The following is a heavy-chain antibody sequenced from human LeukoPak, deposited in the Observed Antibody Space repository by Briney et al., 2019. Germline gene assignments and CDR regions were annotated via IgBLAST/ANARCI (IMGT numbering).Heavy chain of an antibody. CDR3: ARIFDGYNRRYYFDY. D-gene: IGHD5-24*01. V-gene: IGHV3-53*01. CDR1: GFTVSNNC. CDR2: IYSGGST. Sequence: GGSLRLSCAASGFTVSNNCMGWVRQAPGRGLEWVSVIYSGGSTAYYADSVKGRFTISRGNAKNSLYLQMNSLRAEDTAMYYCARIFDGYNRRYYFDYWGQGTLVTVSS. J-gene: IGHJ4*02.